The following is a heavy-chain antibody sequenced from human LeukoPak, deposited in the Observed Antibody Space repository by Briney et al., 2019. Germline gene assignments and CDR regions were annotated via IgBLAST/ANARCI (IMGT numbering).Heavy chain of an antibody. D-gene: IGHD2-2*03. J-gene: IGHJ3*01. V-gene: IGHV3-23*01. CDR1: GFPFSTND. CDR3: AKGGYFAYDF. CDR2: ISGRSGAT. Sequence: PGGSLRPSCAASGFPFSTNDMGWVRKTPGKGREWVSNISGRSGATYYVDSVKGRFTVSRDNSKDTLYLQMHSLRAEDTAIYFCAKGGYFAYDFWGQGTKVTVSS.